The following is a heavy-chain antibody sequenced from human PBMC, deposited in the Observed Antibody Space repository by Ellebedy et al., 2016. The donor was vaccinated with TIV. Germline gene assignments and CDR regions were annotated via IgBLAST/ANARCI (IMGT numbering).Heavy chain of an antibody. J-gene: IGHJ6*02. CDR2: ISAYNGNT. CDR3: ARRYSGSFDLGYGMDV. D-gene: IGHD1-26*01. Sequence: ASVKVSCXASGYTFTSYGISWVRQAPGQGLEWMGWISAYNGNTNYAQKLQGRVTMTTDTSTSTAYMELRSLRSDDTAVYYCARRYSGSFDLGYGMDVWGQGTTVTVSS. V-gene: IGHV1-18*01. CDR1: GYTFTSYG.